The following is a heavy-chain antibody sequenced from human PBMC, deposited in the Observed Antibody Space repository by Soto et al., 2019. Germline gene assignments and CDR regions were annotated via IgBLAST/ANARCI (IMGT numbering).Heavy chain of an antibody. CDR2: IDPSDSYT. CDR1: GYSFTSYW. V-gene: IGHV5-10-1*01. D-gene: IGHD6-19*01. J-gene: IGHJ6*02. CDR3: ARQLHSGPEYYYYYGMDV. Sequence: GESLKISCKGSGYSFTSYWISWVRQMPGKGLEWMGRIDPSDSYTNYSPSFQGHVTISADKSISTAYLRWSSLKASDTAMYYCARQLHSGPEYYYYYGMDVWGQGTTVTVSS.